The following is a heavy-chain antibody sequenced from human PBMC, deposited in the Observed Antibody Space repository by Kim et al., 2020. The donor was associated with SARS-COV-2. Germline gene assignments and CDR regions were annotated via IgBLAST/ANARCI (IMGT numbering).Heavy chain of an antibody. Sequence: ESVQGRFTISRDNSKNTLYLQMNSLRAEDTAVYYCAKDLLVYGGYYFDYWGQGILVTVSS. D-gene: IGHD4-17*01. V-gene: IGHV3-23*01. J-gene: IGHJ4*02. CDR3: AKDLLVYGGYYFDY.